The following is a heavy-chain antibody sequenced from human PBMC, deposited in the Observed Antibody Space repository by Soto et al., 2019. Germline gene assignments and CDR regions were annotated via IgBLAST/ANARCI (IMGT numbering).Heavy chain of an antibody. CDR3: AREGTSIAARPWFDP. CDR1: GDSVSSNSAA. V-gene: IGHV6-1*01. J-gene: IGHJ5*02. D-gene: IGHD6-6*01. CDR2: TCYRSKWYN. Sequence: SQTLSLTCVISGDSVSSNSAAWNWIRQSPSRGLEWLGRTCYRSKWYNDYAVSVKSRITINPDTSKNQFSLQLNSVTPEDTAVYYCAREGTSIAARPWFDPWGQGTLVTVSS.